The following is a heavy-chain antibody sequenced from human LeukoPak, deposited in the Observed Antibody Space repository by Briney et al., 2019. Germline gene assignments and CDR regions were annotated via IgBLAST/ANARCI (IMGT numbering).Heavy chain of an antibody. Sequence: GESLQISCKGSGYSYTNYWIGWVRQMPGKGLEWMGIIYPGDSDTRYSPSFQGQVTISADKSISTAYLQWSSLKASDTAMYFCATYAGRYSKYFQHWGQGTLVTVSS. CDR2: IYPGDSDT. V-gene: IGHV5-51*01. D-gene: IGHD3-10*01. J-gene: IGHJ1*01. CDR3: ATYAGRYSKYFQH. CDR1: GYSYTNYW.